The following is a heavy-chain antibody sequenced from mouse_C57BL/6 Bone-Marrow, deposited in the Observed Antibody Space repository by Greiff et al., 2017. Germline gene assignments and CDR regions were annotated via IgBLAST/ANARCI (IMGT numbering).Heavy chain of an antibody. CDR2: ISDGGSYT. Sequence: DVQLQESGGGLVKPGGSLKLSCAASGFTFSSYAMSWVRQTPEKRLEWVATISDGGSYTYYPDNVQGRFTISRDNAKNYLYLQMSHLKSEDTAMYYCATLYYFDYWGQGTTLTVSS. CDR1: GFTFSSYA. J-gene: IGHJ2*01. V-gene: IGHV5-4*01. CDR3: ATLYYFDY.